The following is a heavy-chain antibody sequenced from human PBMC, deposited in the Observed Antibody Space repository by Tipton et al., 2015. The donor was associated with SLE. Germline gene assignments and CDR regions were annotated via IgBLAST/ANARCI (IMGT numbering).Heavy chain of an antibody. CDR3: ARDQDDFWSSFDAFDI. J-gene: IGHJ3*02. D-gene: IGHD3-3*01. CDR2: IDHSGST. V-gene: IGHV4-59*12. Sequence: TLSLTCTVSGGSISSYYWSWIRQPPGKGLEWVGDIDHSGSTNYKPSLKSRLTISVDTSKNQFSLKLTSVTAADTAIYYCARDQDDFWSSFDAFDIWGLGTMVTVSS. CDR1: GGSISSYY.